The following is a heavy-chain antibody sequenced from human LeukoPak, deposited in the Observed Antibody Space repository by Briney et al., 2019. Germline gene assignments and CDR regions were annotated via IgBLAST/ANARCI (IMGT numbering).Heavy chain of an antibody. D-gene: IGHD6-6*01. Sequence: GGSLRLSCAASGFTFSSYAMHWVRQAPGKGLEWVAVISCDGSNKYYADSVKGRFTISRDNSKNTLYLQMNSLRAEDTAVYYCARESISYPGALDYWGQGTLVTVSS. V-gene: IGHV3-30-3*01. CDR1: GFTFSSYA. CDR2: ISCDGSNK. CDR3: ARESISYPGALDY. J-gene: IGHJ4*02.